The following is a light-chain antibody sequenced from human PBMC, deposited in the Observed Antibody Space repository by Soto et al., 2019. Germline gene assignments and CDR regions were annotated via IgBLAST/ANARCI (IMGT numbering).Light chain of an antibody. Sequence: EIVMTQSPATLSVSPGERATLSCRASQSVSSNLAWYQQKPGQAPRLLIFGASTRATGIPVRFSGSGSGTEFTLTISSLQSEDFAVYYCQQYNTWPPITFGPGTRLDI. CDR2: GAS. CDR3: QQYNTWPPIT. CDR1: QSVSSN. J-gene: IGKJ5*01. V-gene: IGKV3-15*01.